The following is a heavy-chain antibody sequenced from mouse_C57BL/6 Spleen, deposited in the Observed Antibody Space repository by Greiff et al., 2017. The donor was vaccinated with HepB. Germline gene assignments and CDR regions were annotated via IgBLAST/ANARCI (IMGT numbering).Heavy chain of an antibody. CDR3: AREGYYGGFAY. J-gene: IGHJ3*01. V-gene: IGHV3-6*01. Sequence: ESGPGLVKPSQSLSLTCSVTGYSITSGYYWNWIRQFPGNKLEWMGYISYDGSNNYNPSLKNRISITRDTSKNQFFLKLNSVTTEDTATYYCAREGYYGGFAYWGQGTLVTVSA. D-gene: IGHD1-2*01. CDR1: GYSITSGYY. CDR2: ISYDGSN.